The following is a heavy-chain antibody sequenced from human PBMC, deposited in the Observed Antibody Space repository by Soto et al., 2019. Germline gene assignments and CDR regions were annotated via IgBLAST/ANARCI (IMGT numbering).Heavy chain of an antibody. D-gene: IGHD6-13*01. CDR2: IFDSGNT. CDR1: GGSVTSGGFY. CDR3: ARLYSSPGYFDF. Sequence: SETLSITCTVSGGSVTSGGFYWGWIRQHPGKGLEWIGNIFDSGNTYYSPSLRGRVTMSVGTSENQFSLNLSSVTAADTAVYYCARLYSSPGYFDFWGQGTLVTVSS. J-gene: IGHJ4*02. V-gene: IGHV4-31*03.